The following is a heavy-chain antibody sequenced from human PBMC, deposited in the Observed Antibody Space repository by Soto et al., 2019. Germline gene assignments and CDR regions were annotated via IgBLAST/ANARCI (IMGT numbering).Heavy chain of an antibody. J-gene: IGHJ3*02. CDR3: ARDSPYDSSGQDAFDI. CDR2: IYYSGST. V-gene: IGHV4-31*03. D-gene: IGHD3-22*01. CDR1: GGSISSGGYY. Sequence: SETLSFTCTVSGGSISSGGYYWSWIRQHPGKGLEWIGYIYYSGSTYYNPSLKSRVTISVDTSKNQFSLELSSVTAADTAVYYCARDSPYDSSGQDAFDIWGQGTMVTVSS.